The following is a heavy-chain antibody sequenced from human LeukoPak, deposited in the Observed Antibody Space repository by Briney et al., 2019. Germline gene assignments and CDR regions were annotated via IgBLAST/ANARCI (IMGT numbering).Heavy chain of an antibody. J-gene: IGHJ4*02. V-gene: IGHV4-4*07. Sequence: TSETLSLTCTVSGDSISSYYLTWIRQPAGKGLDWIGRIYTSGTTNYNPSLKRRVTISVDKSKNQFSLNLSSVTAADTAVYYCARDRPNLAGILDYWGQGTLVTVSS. D-gene: IGHD6-19*01. CDR1: GDSISSYY. CDR2: IYTSGTT. CDR3: ARDRPNLAGILDY.